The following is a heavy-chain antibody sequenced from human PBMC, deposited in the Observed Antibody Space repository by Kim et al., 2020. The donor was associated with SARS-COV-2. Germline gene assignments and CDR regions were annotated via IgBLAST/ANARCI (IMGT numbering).Heavy chain of an antibody. V-gene: IGHV3-23*01. D-gene: IGHD4-17*01. Sequence: GGSLRLSCVASGFTFVTYAMRWVRQAPGKGLEWVSAISSGGGSTYYADSVKGRFTISRDNSKNTLYLQMNSLRAEDTAVYYCAKYLFLSRDYDGDYWGQGTLVTVSS. CDR2: ISSGGGST. CDR1: GFTFVTYA. J-gene: IGHJ4*02. CDR3: AKYLFLSRDYDGDY.